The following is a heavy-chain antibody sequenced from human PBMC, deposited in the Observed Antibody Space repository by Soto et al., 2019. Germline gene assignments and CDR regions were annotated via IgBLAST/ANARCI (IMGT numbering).Heavy chain of an antibody. V-gene: IGHV3-23*01. CDR3: ARPRSSIRGCYYYY. D-gene: IGHD6-19*01. CDR2: ISGSGGST. CDR1: GFTFSSYA. J-gene: IGHJ4*02. Sequence: PGGSLRLSCAASGFTFSSYAMSWVRQAPGKGLEWVSAISGSGGSTYYADSVKGRFTISRDNSKNTLYLQMNSLRAEDTAVYYCARPRSSIRGCYYYYWGQGTLVTVSS.